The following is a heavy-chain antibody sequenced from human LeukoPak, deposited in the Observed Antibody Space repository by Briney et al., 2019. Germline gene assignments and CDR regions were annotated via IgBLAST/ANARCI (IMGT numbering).Heavy chain of an antibody. Sequence: PGGSLRLSCAASGFTFSSYAMHWVRQAPGKGLEWVAVISYDGSNKYYADSVKGRFTISRDNSKNTLYLQMNSLRAEDTAVYYCASISGGLFDYWGQGTLVTVSS. CDR1: GFTFSSYA. CDR2: ISYDGSNK. V-gene: IGHV3-30-3*01. D-gene: IGHD3-10*01. CDR3: ASISGGLFDY. J-gene: IGHJ4*02.